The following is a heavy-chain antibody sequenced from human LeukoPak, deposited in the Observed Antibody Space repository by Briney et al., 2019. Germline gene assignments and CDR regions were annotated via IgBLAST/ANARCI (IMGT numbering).Heavy chain of an antibody. CDR1: GGTFSSYT. J-gene: IGHJ4*02. Sequence: ASVKVSCKASGGTFSSYTISWVRQAPGQGLEWMGRIIHLLGIADYAQKFQGRVTITADKTTSTAYMELSSLRSEDTAVYYCARDQGYSYGPPFGYWGQGTLVTVSS. V-gene: IGHV1-69*04. CDR3: ARDQGYSYGPPFGY. D-gene: IGHD5-18*01. CDR2: IIHLLGIA.